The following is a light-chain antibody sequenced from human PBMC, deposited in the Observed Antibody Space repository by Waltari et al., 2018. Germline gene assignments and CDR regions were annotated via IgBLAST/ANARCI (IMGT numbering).Light chain of an antibody. CDR1: SSDVGYYNL. J-gene: IGLJ2*01. CDR3: CSYAGGSTFVV. Sequence: QSALTQPASLSGSPGQSITISCTGTSSDVGYYNLVPWYQQHPGKAPKLMIYEVNKRPSGVSNRFSASKSGKTASLTISGLQAEDEADYHCCSYAGGSTFVVFGGGTKLTVL. V-gene: IGLV2-23*02. CDR2: EVN.